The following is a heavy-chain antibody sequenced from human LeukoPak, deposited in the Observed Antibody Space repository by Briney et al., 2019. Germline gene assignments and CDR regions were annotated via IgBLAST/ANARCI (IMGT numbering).Heavy chain of an antibody. Sequence: GASVKVSCKASGYTFTTYDINWVRQATGQGLEWMGWMNPNSGNTGYAQKFQGRVTMTRDTSISTAYMELSSLRSEDTAVYYCATVITMITNSNRREKPGIEAFDIWGQGTMVTVSS. CDR1: GYTFTTYD. CDR2: MNPNSGNT. V-gene: IGHV1-8*01. J-gene: IGHJ3*02. D-gene: IGHD3-22*01. CDR3: ATVITMITNSNRREKPGIEAFDI.